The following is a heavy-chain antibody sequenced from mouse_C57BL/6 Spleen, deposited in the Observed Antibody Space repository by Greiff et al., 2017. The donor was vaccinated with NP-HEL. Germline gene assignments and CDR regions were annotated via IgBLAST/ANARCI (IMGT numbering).Heavy chain of an antibody. Sequence: VQLQQSDAELVKPGASVKISCKVSGYTFTDHTIHWMKQRPEQGLEWIGYIYPRDGSTKYNEKFKGKATLTADKSSSTAYMQLNSLTSEDSAVYFCARPPRYYDYDEAWFAYWGQGTLVTVSA. J-gene: IGHJ3*01. CDR1: GYTFTDHT. CDR2: IYPRDGST. CDR3: ARPPRYYDYDEAWFAY. V-gene: IGHV1-78*01. D-gene: IGHD2-4*01.